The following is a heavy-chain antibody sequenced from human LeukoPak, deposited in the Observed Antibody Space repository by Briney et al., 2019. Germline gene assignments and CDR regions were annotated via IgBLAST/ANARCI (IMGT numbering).Heavy chain of an antibody. CDR1: GYTFTGYY. CDR3: ARDRGCSSTSCPPYFDY. Sequence: SVKVSCKASGYTFTGYYMHWVRQAPGQGLEWMGGIIPIFGTANYAQKFQGRVTITADKSTSTAYMELSSLRSEDTAVYYCARDRGCSSTSCPPYFDYWGQGTLVTVSS. D-gene: IGHD2-2*01. V-gene: IGHV1-69*06. J-gene: IGHJ4*02. CDR2: IIPIFGTA.